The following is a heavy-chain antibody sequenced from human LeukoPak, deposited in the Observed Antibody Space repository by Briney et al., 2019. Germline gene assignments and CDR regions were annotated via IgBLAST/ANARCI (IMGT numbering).Heavy chain of an antibody. CDR1: GFTFSSYG. D-gene: IGHD1-1*01. CDR3: AKARRERRYGDAFDI. J-gene: IGHJ3*02. CDR2: ISHDGNNK. V-gene: IGHV3-30*18. Sequence: GGSLRLSCAASGFTFSSYGMHWVRQAPGKGLEWVTVISHDGNNKYYADSVKGRFTVSRDNSKNTLDLQMNSLRPEDTAVYYCAKARRERRYGDAFDIWGQGTMVTVSS.